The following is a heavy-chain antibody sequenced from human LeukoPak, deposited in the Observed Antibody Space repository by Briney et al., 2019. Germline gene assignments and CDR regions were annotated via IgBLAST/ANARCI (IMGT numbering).Heavy chain of an antibody. Sequence: GGSLRLSCAASGFTFSSYSMNWVRQAPGKGLEWVSSISSSSGYIYYADSVKGRFTISRDNAKNSLYLQMNSLRAEDTAVYYCTTPTNWGLVLRAFDIWGQGTMVTVSS. D-gene: IGHD7-27*01. CDR1: GFTFSSYS. V-gene: IGHV3-21*01. J-gene: IGHJ3*02. CDR2: ISSSSGYI. CDR3: TTPTNWGLVLRAFDI.